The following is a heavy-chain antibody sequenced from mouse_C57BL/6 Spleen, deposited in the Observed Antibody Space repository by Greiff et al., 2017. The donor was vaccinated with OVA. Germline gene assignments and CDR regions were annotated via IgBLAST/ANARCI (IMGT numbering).Heavy chain of an antibody. CDR2: IDPSDSYT. D-gene: IGHD1-1*01. CDR3: ARSSITTVVNNYAMDY. V-gene: IGHV1-50*01. CDR1: GYTFTSYW. J-gene: IGHJ4*01. Sequence: VQLQQPGAELVKPGASVKLSCKASGYTFTSYWMQWVKQRPGQGLEWIGEIDPSDSYTNYNQKFKGKATLTVDTSSSTAYMQPSSLTSEDSAVDYCARSSITTVVNNYAMDYWGQGTSVTVSS.